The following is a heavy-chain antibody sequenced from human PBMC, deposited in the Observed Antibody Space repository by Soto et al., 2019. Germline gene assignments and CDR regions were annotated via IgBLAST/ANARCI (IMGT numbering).Heavy chain of an antibody. CDR1: GGSISSSNW. CDR3: ARGTGSAGYCSSTSCYTGYYGMDV. V-gene: IGHV4-4*02. J-gene: IGHJ6*02. Sequence: LSLTCAVSGGSISSSNWWSWVRQPPGKGLEWIGEIYHSGSTNYNPSLKSRVTISVDKSKNQFSLKLSSVTAADTAVYYCARGTGSAGYCSSTSCYTGYYGMDVWGQGTTVTVSS. CDR2: IYHSGST. D-gene: IGHD2-2*02.